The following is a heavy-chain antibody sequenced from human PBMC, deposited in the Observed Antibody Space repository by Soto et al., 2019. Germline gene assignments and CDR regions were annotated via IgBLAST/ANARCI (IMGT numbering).Heavy chain of an antibody. J-gene: IGHJ5*02. Sequence: GESLKISCKGSGYSFTSYWIGWVRQMPGKGLEWMGIIYPGDSDTRYSPSFQGQVTISADKSISTAYLQWSSLKASDTAMYYCARPGFSSIPGGWFDPWGQGTLVTVSS. CDR2: IYPGDSDT. D-gene: IGHD6-13*01. CDR3: ARPGFSSIPGGWFDP. V-gene: IGHV5-51*01. CDR1: GYSFTSYW.